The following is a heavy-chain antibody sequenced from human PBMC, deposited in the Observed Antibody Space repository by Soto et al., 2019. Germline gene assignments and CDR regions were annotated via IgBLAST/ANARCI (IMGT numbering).Heavy chain of an antibody. V-gene: IGHV4-61*01. Sequence: SETLSLTCTVSGGSVSSGSYYWSWIRQPPGKGLEWIGYIYYSGSTNYNPSLKSRVTISVDTSKNQFSLKLSSVTAADTAVYYCARDQNTFHYFGYWGQGTLVTVSS. CDR2: IYYSGST. CDR1: GGSVSSGSYY. D-gene: IGHD3-3*02. J-gene: IGHJ4*02. CDR3: ARDQNTFHYFGY.